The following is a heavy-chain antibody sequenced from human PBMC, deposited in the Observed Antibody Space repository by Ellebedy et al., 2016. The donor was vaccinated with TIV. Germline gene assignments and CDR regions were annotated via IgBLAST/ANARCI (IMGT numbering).Heavy chain of an antibody. CDR1: GFTFSIYA. D-gene: IGHD3-3*01. Sequence: GESLKISCAASGFTFSIYAMSWVRQAPGKGLEWVSLISGSGDSTYYADSVKGRFTISRDNSKNTLYLQMNSLRAEDTAVYYCAGAILKAYWGQGTLVTVSS. CDR3: AGAILKAY. J-gene: IGHJ4*02. V-gene: IGHV3-23*01. CDR2: ISGSGDST.